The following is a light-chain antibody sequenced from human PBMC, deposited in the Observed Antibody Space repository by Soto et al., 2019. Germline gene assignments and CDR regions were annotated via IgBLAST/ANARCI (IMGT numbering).Light chain of an antibody. CDR3: QQYENGPYT. CDR2: DAS. Sequence: ERGIVQSPATLSVSPGDSATLSCRASQGFXSNFAWYQQKPGQAPRLLXDDASTRATGVPARLSGSGSGTEFALPISSLDSEDFAVYYCQQYENGPYTFGQGTKVDIK. V-gene: IGKV3-15*01. CDR1: QGFXSN. J-gene: IGKJ2*01.